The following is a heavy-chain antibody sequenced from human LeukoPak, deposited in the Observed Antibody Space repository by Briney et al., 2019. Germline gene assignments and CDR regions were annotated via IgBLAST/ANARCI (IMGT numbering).Heavy chain of an antibody. Sequence: GASVKVSCKASGYTFTSYGISWVRQATGQGLEWMGWMNPNSGNTGYAQKFQGRVTMTRNTSISTAYMELSSLRSEDTAVYYCARSYYDFWSGVTPVGYWGQGTLVTVSS. CDR1: GYTFTSYG. D-gene: IGHD3-3*01. V-gene: IGHV1-8*02. CDR2: MNPNSGNT. J-gene: IGHJ4*02. CDR3: ARSYYDFWSGVTPVGY.